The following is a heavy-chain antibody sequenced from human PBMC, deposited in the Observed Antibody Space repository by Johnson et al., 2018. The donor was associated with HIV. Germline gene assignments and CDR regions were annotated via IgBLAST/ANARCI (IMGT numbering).Heavy chain of an antibody. V-gene: IGHV3-30*04. Sequence: VQLVESGGGVVQPGRSLRLSCAASGFSFSPYALHWVRQTPGKGLEWVAVISYDGINKYYADSLKGRFTISRDNSKNTLYLQMNSLRAEDTAVYYCARDHSSSWYRGFGGAFDIWGQGTMVTVSS. D-gene: IGHD6-13*01. CDR1: GFSFSPYA. J-gene: IGHJ3*02. CDR3: ARDHSSSWYRGFGGAFDI. CDR2: ISYDGINK.